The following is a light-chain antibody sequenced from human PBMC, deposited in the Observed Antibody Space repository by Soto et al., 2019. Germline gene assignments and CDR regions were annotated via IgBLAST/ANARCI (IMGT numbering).Light chain of an antibody. J-gene: IGLJ1*01. V-gene: IGLV2-11*01. CDR1: SSDVGGYNY. CDR3: SSYTASNTLV. Sequence: QSALTQPRSASGSPGQSVTISCTGTSSDVGGYNYVSWYQQHPGKAPKLMISDVNKRPSGVPDRFSGSKSGNTASLTVSGLQAEDEADYYCSSYTASNTLVFGTGTKLTVL. CDR2: DVN.